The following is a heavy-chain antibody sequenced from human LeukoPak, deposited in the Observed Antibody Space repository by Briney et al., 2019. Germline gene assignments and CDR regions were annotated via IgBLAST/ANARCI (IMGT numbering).Heavy chain of an antibody. CDR3: ARLLRVTTAGPDLYYFDY. V-gene: IGHV4-59*08. D-gene: IGHD4-17*01. J-gene: IGHJ4*02. CDR1: GRSISSYY. CDR2: IFYTGST. Sequence: SETLSLTCTVSGRSISSYYWSWIRQPPGKGLEWIGYIFYTGSTNYNPSLKSRVTISVDTSKNQFSLKLSSVTAADTAVYYCARLLRVTTAGPDLYYFDYWGQGTLVTVSS.